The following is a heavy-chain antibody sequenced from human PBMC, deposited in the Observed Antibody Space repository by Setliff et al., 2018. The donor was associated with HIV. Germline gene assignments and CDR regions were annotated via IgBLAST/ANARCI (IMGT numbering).Heavy chain of an antibody. CDR3: ARDDGFDI. CDR2: IDPNFGGT. V-gene: IGHV1-2*06. Sequence: ASVKVSCKASGYTFTAYYIHWVRQAPGQGLEWTGRIDPNFGGTNYAQKFQGRVSMTRDTSISTAYMELSRLRSDDTAVYYCARDDGFDIWGQGTMVTVSS. CDR1: GYTFTAYY. J-gene: IGHJ3*02.